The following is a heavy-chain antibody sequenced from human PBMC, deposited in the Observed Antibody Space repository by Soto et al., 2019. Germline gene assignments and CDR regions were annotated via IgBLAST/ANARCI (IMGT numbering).Heavy chain of an antibody. Sequence: ASVKVSCKASGYTFAGYYMHWVRQAPGQGLEWMGWINPNSGGTNYAQKFQGWVTMTRDTSISTAYMELSRLRSDDTAVYYCARNKYYDSSVGLRVQGGSFDPWGQGPLVTVSS. J-gene: IGHJ5*02. CDR1: GYTFAGYY. CDR3: ARNKYYDSSVGLRVQGGSFDP. V-gene: IGHV1-2*04. CDR2: INPNSGGT. D-gene: IGHD3-22*01.